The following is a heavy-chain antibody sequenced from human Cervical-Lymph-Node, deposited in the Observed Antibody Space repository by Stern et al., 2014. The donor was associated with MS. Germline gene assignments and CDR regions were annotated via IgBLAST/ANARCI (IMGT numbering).Heavy chain of an antibody. J-gene: IGHJ4*02. Sequence: VHLVESGGGVVRPGRSLRLSCAPSGFTFSNYAMHWVRQAPVKVPECVEFVSNDGSKEFYSDSVEGRFTISRDNPNSTLYLQMTSLTTEDTSVYFCARERGYCSGGRCYPCYFDSWGQGTLVVVSS. CDR3: ARERGYCSGGRCYPCYFDS. D-gene: IGHD2-15*01. CDR2: VSNDGSKE. V-gene: IGHV3-30-3*01. CDR1: GFTFSNYA.